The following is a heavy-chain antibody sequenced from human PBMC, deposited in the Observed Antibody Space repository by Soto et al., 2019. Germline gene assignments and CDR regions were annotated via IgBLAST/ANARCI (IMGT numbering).Heavy chain of an antibody. CDR3: AKGPDPGAFDI. J-gene: IGHJ3*02. CDR1: GFTFRSYA. Sequence: EVQLLESGGGLVQPGGSLRLSCAASGFTFRSYAMSWVRQAPGRGLGWVSTFGGRDFNTYYADSVKGRFTVSRDNDNSARFLQMNGLRAEDTAVYYCAKGPDPGAFDIWGQGTLVTVSS. V-gene: IGHV3-23*01. CDR2: FGGRDFNT. D-gene: IGHD3-10*01.